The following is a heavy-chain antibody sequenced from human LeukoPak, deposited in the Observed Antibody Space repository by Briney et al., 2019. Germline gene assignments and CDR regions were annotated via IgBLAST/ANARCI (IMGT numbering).Heavy chain of an antibody. V-gene: IGHV1-2*02. CDR2: INPNSGGT. D-gene: IGHD2-2*01. CDR1: GYTFTAYY. J-gene: IGHJ4*02. Sequence: ASVRVSCKASGYTFTAYYMHWVRQAPGQGLEWMGWINPNSGGTNYAQKFQGRVTMTRDTSISTAYMELSRLRSDDTAVYYCARAYCSSTSCYDYFDYWGQGTLVTVSS. CDR3: ARAYCSSTSCYDYFDY.